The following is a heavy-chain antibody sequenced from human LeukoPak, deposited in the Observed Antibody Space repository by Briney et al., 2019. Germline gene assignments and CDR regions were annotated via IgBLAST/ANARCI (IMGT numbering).Heavy chain of an antibody. D-gene: IGHD4-17*01. CDR1: GYTFTGYY. Sequence: GASVKVSCKASGYTFTGYYMHWVRQAPGQGLEWMGWINPNSGGTNYAQKFQGRVTMTRDTSISTAYMELSRLRSDDTAVYYCARDSSVTTPFAYNWFDPWGQGTLVTVPS. CDR3: ARDSSVTTPFAYNWFDP. V-gene: IGHV1-2*02. CDR2: INPNSGGT. J-gene: IGHJ5*02.